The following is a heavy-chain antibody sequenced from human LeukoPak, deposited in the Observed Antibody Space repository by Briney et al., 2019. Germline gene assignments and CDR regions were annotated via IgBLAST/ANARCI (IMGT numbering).Heavy chain of an antibody. V-gene: IGHV1-69*13. CDR3: ARAQYYYDSSGYYNWFDP. CDR1: GGTLSSYA. Sequence: SVKVSCKASGGTLSSYAISWVRQAPGQGLEWMGGIIPIFGTANYAQKFQGRVTITADESTSTAYMELSSLRSEDTAVYYCARAQYYYDSSGYYNWFDPWGQGTLVTVSS. CDR2: IIPIFGTA. J-gene: IGHJ5*02. D-gene: IGHD3-22*01.